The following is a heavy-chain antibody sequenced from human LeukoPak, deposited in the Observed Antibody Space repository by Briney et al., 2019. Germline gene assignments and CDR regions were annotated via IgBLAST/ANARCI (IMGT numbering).Heavy chain of an antibody. J-gene: IGHJ4*02. CDR1: GFTFSSYS. V-gene: IGHV3-48*04. CDR2: ISSSSSTI. CDR3: ARYGTVTTLDY. Sequence: PGGSLRLSCAASGFTFSSYSMNWVRQAPGKGLEWVSYISSSSSTIYHADSVKGRFTISRDNAKNSLYLQMNSLRAEDTAVYYCARYGTVTTLDYWGQGTLVTVSS. D-gene: IGHD4-17*01.